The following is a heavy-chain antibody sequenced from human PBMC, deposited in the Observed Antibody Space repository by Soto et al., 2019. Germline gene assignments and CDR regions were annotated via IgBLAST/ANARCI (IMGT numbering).Heavy chain of an antibody. Sequence: SETLSLTCTVSGGSISSGGYYWSWIRQHPGKGLEWIGYIYYSGSTYYNPSLKSRVTISVDTSKNQFSLKLSSVTAADTAVYYCARDSREGSSTSSSYYYYYGMDVWGQGTTVTVSS. CDR2: IYYSGST. CDR1: GGSISSGGYY. V-gene: IGHV4-31*03. CDR3: ARDSREGSSTSSSYYYYYGMDV. J-gene: IGHJ6*02. D-gene: IGHD1-26*01.